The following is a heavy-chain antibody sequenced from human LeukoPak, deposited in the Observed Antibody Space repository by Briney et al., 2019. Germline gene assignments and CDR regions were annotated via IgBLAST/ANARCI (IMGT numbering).Heavy chain of an antibody. J-gene: IGHJ6*03. CDR1: GGFISSYY. D-gene: IGHD3-22*01. CDR2: IYDSGST. CDR3: ERGAYDSSGYLPPYYYYYYMDV. V-gene: IGHV4-59*01. Sequence: PSETVSLTCTVSGGFISSYYWSWIRQPPGKGREWIGYIYDSGSTNYNPSLKSRVTISVDTSKNQFALKLSSVTAADTAVYYCERGAYDSSGYLPPYYYYYYMDVWGQGTTVTISS.